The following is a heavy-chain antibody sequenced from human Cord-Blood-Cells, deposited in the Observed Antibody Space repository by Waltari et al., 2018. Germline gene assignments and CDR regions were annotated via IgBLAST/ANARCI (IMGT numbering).Heavy chain of an antibody. J-gene: IGHJ3*02. CDR2: FYHSGST. Sequence: QVQLQESGPGLVKPSETLSLTCTVSGYSISSGYYWGWIRQPQGKGLEWIGRFYHSGSTYYNPALKSRVTISVDTSKNQFSLKLSSVTAADTAVYYCASFTIFGVVQTFDIWGQGTMVTVSS. V-gene: IGHV4-38-2*02. CDR1: GYSISSGYY. CDR3: ASFTIFGVVQTFDI. D-gene: IGHD3-3*01.